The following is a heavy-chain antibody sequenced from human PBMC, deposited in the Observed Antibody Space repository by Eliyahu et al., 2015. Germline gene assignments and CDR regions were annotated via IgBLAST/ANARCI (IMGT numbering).Heavy chain of an antibody. CDR3: ARHDGPYDSYGSAHSGRGIEY. V-gene: IGHV5-51*01. CDR2: IHPDDSDT. D-gene: IGHD3-10*01. CDR1: GYMFNTHW. Sequence: EVLLVQSGAEVKKSGDSLKISCKASGYMFNTHWIGWVRQRPGRGLEWMGVIHPDDSDTRYSPSFQGQVRISVDRSISSAYLQWRSLKTSDTAIYYCARHDGPYDSYGSAHSGRGIEYWGQGTLVAVSS. J-gene: IGHJ4*02.